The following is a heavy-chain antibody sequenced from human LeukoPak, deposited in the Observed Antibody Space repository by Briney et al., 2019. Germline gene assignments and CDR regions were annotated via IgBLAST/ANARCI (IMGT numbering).Heavy chain of an antibody. Sequence: GGSLRLSCAASGFTFSSYSMNWVRQAPGKGLEWVSSISSSSSYIYYADSVKGRFTISRDNAKNSLYLQMNSLRAEDTAVYYCARDSRVNYDSSGYYYVWAYFDYWGQGTLVTVSS. J-gene: IGHJ4*02. CDR1: GFTFSSYS. D-gene: IGHD3-22*01. CDR2: ISSSSSYI. CDR3: ARDSRVNYDSSGYYYVWAYFDY. V-gene: IGHV3-21*01.